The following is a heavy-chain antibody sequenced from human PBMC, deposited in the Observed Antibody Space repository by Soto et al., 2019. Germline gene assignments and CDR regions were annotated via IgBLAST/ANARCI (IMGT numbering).Heavy chain of an antibody. CDR3: ARDGIGATIAARLVKDYYYYYGMDV. J-gene: IGHJ6*02. CDR2: FDPEDGET. D-gene: IGHD6-6*01. Sequence: ASVKVSCKVSGYTLTELSMHWVRQAPGKGLEWMGGFDPEDGETIYAQKLQGRVTMTEDTSTDTAYMELSSLRSEDTAVYYCARDGIGATIAARLVKDYYYYYGMDVWGQGTTVTVSS. CDR1: GYTLTELS. V-gene: IGHV1-24*01.